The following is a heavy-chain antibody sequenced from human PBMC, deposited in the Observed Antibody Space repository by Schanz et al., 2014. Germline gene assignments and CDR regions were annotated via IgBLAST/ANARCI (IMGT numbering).Heavy chain of an antibody. J-gene: IGHJ6*02. D-gene: IGHD3-3*01. CDR3: AFLEWILPGMDV. V-gene: IGHV1-24*01. CDR1: GNNLSKLS. CDR2: FDVEEAET. Sequence: QVNLVQSGAEVKKPGASVRVSCKVSGNNLSKLSMHWVRQAPGKGLEWMGGFDVEEAETLPAQRFQGRVTMTEDTSTDTAYMELRSLTSEDTAVYYCAFLEWILPGMDVWGQGTTVIVSS.